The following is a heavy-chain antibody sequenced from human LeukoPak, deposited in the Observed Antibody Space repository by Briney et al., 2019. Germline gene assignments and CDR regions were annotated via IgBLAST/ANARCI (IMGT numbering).Heavy chain of an antibody. CDR2: IIPIFGIA. V-gene: IGHV1-69*04. J-gene: IGHJ4*02. CDR3: ARERDAYNYPGYFDY. Sequence: ASVKVSCKASGGTFSSYAISWVRQAPGQGLEWMGRIIPIFGIANYAQKFQGRVTITADKSTSTAYMELSSLRSEDTAVYYCARERDAYNYPGYFDYWGQGTLVTVSS. CDR1: GGTFSSYA. D-gene: IGHD5-24*01.